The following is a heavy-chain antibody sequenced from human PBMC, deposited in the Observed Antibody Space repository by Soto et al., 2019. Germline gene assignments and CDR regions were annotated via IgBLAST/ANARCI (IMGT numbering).Heavy chain of an antibody. CDR3: ARVPSTRDIWSYGVGGKYYYYYMDV. CDR2: IKQDGREK. D-gene: IGHD1-7*01. CDR1: GFSFSHYC. V-gene: IGHV3-7*04. Sequence: EVQLVESGGGLVQPGGSLRLSCAASGFSFSHYCRSGVRQAPGKGLEWGANIKQDGREKYDVDSVKGRFTISRDNAKNSMFLQMDSLRDEDTAVYYCARVPSTRDIWSYGVGGKYYYYYMDVWGKGTTVTVSS. J-gene: IGHJ6*03.